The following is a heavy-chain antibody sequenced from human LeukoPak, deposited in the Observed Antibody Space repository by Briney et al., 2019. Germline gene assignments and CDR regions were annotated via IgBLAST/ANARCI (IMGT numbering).Heavy chain of an antibody. CDR1: GNACSIYF. Sequence: ASVKVSCKASGNACSIYFIHWIRLAPGQGLEWMGIISPSGGSTSYAQEFQGRVTMTRDTSTSTVYMELSSLRSEYTAVYYCGRVTHYAFDIWGQGTMVTVSS. V-gene: IGHV1-46*01. J-gene: IGHJ3*02. CDR3: GRVTHYAFDI. D-gene: IGHD4-23*01. CDR2: ISPSGGST.